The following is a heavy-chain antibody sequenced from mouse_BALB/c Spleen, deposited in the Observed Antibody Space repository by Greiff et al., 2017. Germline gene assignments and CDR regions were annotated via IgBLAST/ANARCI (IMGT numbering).Heavy chain of an antibody. J-gene: IGHJ1*01. CDR1: GYSITSGYY. CDR2: ISYDGSN. V-gene: IGHV3-6*02. D-gene: IGHD2-2*01. Sequence: EVKLVESGPGLVKPSQSLSLTCSVTGYSITSGYYWNWIRQFPGNKLEWMGYISYDGSNNYNPSLKNRISITRDTSKNQFFLKLNSVTTEDTATYYCARGGGYDGYFDVWGAGTTVTVSS. CDR3: ARGGGYDGYFDV.